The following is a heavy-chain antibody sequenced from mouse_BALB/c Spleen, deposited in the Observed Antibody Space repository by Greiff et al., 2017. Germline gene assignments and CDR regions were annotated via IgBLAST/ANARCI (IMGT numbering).Heavy chain of an antibody. CDR3: AREGYGHFDY. Sequence: EVQRVESGPELVKPGASVKISCKASGYTFTDYNMHWVKQSHGKSLEWIGYIYPYNGGTGYNQKFKSKATLTVDNSSSTAYMELRSLTSEDSAVYYCAREGYGHFDYWGQGTTLTVSS. V-gene: IGHV1S29*02. J-gene: IGHJ2*01. CDR2: IYPYNGGT. D-gene: IGHD1-1*01. CDR1: GYTFTDYN.